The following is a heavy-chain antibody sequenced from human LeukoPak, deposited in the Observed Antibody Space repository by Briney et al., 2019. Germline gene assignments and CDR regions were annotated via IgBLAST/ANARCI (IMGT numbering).Heavy chain of an antibody. CDR1: GFTFSSYW. J-gene: IGHJ4*02. D-gene: IGHD3-3*01. Sequence: GVLRLSCAASGFTFSSYWMSWVRQAPGKGLEWVANIKQDGSEKNYVDSVKGRFTISRDDSKNTLYLQMNSLRVEDTAMYYCATRVGGPEGYWGQGTLVTVSS. V-gene: IGHV3-7*01. CDR2: IKQDGSEK. CDR3: ATRVGGPEGY.